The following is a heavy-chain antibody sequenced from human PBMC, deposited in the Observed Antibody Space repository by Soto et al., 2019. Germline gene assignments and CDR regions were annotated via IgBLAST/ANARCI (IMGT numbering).Heavy chain of an antibody. J-gene: IGHJ3*02. Sequence: GESLKISCKGSGYSFTSYWIGWVRQMPGKGLEWMGIIYPGDSDTRYSPSFQGQVTISADKSISTAYLQWSSLKASDTAMYYCAREGGSSGWYWAFDIWGQGTMVTVSS. CDR1: GYSFTSYW. CDR3: AREGGSSGWYWAFDI. V-gene: IGHV5-51*01. D-gene: IGHD6-19*01. CDR2: IYPGDSDT.